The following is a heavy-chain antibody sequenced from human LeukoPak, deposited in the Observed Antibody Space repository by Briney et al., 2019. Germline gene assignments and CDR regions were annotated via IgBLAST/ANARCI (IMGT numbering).Heavy chain of an antibody. CDR2: ISYDGSNK. D-gene: IGHD2-21*02. V-gene: IGHV3-30*18. CDR3: AKDVAYCGGDCYNWFDP. Sequence: GGSLRLSCAASGFTFSRYGMHWVRQAPGKGLEWVAVISYDGSNKYYADSVKGRFTISRDNSKNTLYLQMNSLRAEDTAVYYCAKDVAYCGGDCYNWFDPWGQGTLVTVSS. CDR1: GFTFSRYG. J-gene: IGHJ5*02.